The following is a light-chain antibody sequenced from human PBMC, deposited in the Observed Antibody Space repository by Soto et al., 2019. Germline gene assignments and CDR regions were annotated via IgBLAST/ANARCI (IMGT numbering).Light chain of an antibody. V-gene: IGKV1-9*01. J-gene: IGKJ1*01. CDR3: QQYNSYPRT. CDR1: QGISTL. Sequence: IQLTQSPSSLSASVGDRVTITCRASQGISTLLAWYQQKPGKAPKVLIYESSLLQSGVPSRFSGSGSGTEFTLTISSLQSDDFATYYCQQYNSYPRTFGQGTKVDIK. CDR2: ESS.